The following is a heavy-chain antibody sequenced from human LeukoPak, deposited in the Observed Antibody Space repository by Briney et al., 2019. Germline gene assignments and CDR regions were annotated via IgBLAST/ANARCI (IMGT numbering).Heavy chain of an antibody. D-gene: IGHD1-7*01. CDR1: GYTFTSYA. CDR2: INAGNGNT. J-gene: IGHJ4*02. CDR3: ARDALELRTAGLDY. Sequence: GASVKVSCKASGYTFTSYAMHWVRQAPGQRLEWMGWINAGNGNTKYSQKFQGRVTITRDTSASTAYMELSRLRSDDTAVYYCARDALELRTAGLDYWGQGTLVTVSS. V-gene: IGHV1-3*01.